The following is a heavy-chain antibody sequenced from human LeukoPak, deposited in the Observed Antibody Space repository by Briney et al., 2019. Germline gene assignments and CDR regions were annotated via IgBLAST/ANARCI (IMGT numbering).Heavy chain of an antibody. CDR1: GFTFSTYG. CDR3: ASQSSDYYYGMDV. CDR2: IWYDGSNK. V-gene: IGHV3-33*01. D-gene: IGHD3-22*01. Sequence: GRSLRLSCAASGFTFSTYGMNWVRQAPGKGLEWVAVIWYDGSNKYYADSVKGRFTISRDNSKNTLYLQMNSLRAEDTAVYYCASQSSDYYYGMDVWGQGTTVTVSS. J-gene: IGHJ6*02.